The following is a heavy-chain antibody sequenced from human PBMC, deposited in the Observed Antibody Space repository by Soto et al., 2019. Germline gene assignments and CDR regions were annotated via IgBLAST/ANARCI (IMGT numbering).Heavy chain of an antibody. Sequence: PGGSLRLSCAASGFTFSVYYMSWIRQAPGKGLDWVAYISSSSRTTKYGDSVKGRFTISRDNAKNSLFLQMNSLRGEDTAVYYCARDVYRYSSSSPEDVWGQGTTVTVSS. CDR1: GFTFSVYY. V-gene: IGHV3-11*06. CDR2: ISSSSRTT. D-gene: IGHD6-6*01. J-gene: IGHJ6*02. CDR3: ARDVYRYSSSSPEDV.